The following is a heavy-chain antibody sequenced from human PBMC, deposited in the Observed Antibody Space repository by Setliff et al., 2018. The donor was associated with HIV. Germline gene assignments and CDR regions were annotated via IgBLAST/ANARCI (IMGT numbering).Heavy chain of an antibody. Sequence: ETLSLTCDVSGFSISSRCYWGWIRQSPGKGLEWIGNIYHTGSSYYNPSLNDRATISLDTSKNQFSLKLNSATAADTAVYYCARDVLDLVISVYGFWGQGIPVTV. J-gene: IGHJ4*02. CDR2: IYHTGSS. CDR1: GFSISSRCY. D-gene: IGHD3-22*01. V-gene: IGHV4-38-2*02. CDR3: ARDVLDLVISVYGF.